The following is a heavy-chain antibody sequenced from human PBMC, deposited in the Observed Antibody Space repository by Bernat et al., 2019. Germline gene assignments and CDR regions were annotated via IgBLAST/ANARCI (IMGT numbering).Heavy chain of an antibody. CDR1: GYTFTSYA. D-gene: IGHD6-13*01. J-gene: IGHJ6*02. CDR3: AREGGLGIAAAGNWSPYYYYGMDV. V-gene: IGHV1-3*01. Sequence: QVQLVQSGAEVKKPGASVKVSCKASGYTFTSYAMHWVRQAPGQRLEWMGWINAGNGNTKYSQKFQGRVTITRDTSASTAYMELSSLRSEDTAVYYCAREGGLGIAAAGNWSPYYYYGMDVWGQGTTVTVSS. CDR2: INAGNGNT.